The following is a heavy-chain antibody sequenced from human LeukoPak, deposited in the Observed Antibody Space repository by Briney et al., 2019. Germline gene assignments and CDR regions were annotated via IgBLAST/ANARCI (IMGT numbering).Heavy chain of an antibody. CDR1: GFTFSNYG. Sequence: GRSLRLSCAASGFTFSNYGMYWVRQAPGKGLEWVAVISYDGSNKYYADSVKGRFTISRDNSKNTLYLQMNSLRAEDTVVYYCAVGGYCGGDCYPGGLGDYYYGMDVWGQGTTVTVSS. CDR2: ISYDGSNK. D-gene: IGHD2-21*02. V-gene: IGHV3-30*03. J-gene: IGHJ6*02. CDR3: AVGGYCGGDCYPGGLGDYYYGMDV.